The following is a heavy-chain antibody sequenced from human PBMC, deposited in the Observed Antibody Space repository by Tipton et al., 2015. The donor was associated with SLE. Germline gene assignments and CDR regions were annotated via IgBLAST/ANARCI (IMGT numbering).Heavy chain of an antibody. CDR1: GLTFSSYS. CDR2: ISSSSSYI. J-gene: IGHJ4*02. V-gene: IGHV3-21*03. CDR3: ARDGGTGAVAGFDY. Sequence: SLRLSCAASGLTFSSYSMNWVRQAPGKGLEWVSSISSSSSYIYYADSVKGRFTISRDNAKNSLYLQMNSLRAEDTAVYYCARDGGTGAVAGFDYWGQGTLVTVSS. D-gene: IGHD6-19*01.